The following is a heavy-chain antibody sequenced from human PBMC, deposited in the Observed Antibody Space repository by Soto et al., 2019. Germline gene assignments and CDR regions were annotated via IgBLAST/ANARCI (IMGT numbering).Heavy chain of an antibody. CDR2: IWYDGSKE. J-gene: IGHJ5*02. V-gene: IGHV3-33*08. CDR3: TREGTFGSGSNEAWFDP. Sequence: QEQLAESGGGVVQPGRSLRLSCTASGFTFSSFGMNWVRQAPGKGLEWVALIWYDGSKEYYADSVKGRFTISRDDSKNTVYLHMDSLRAEDTAVYYCTREGTFGSGSNEAWFDPWGQGTLVTVSS. CDR1: GFTFSSFG. D-gene: IGHD6-25*01.